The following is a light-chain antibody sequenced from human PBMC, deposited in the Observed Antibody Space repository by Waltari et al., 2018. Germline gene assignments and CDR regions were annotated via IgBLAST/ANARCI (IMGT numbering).Light chain of an antibody. V-gene: IGLV3-21*01. J-gene: IGLJ2*01. CDR1: NLASKS. CDR3: QVWDSSTSHVV. Sequence: SYVLTQPPSVSVAPGMTARITCGGNNLASKSVHWYRQSPGQAPVLVLFYDKDRPARIPERFSGSNSGTTATLTISRVEAGDEADYYCQVWDSSTSHVVFGAGTKLTVL. CDR2: YDK.